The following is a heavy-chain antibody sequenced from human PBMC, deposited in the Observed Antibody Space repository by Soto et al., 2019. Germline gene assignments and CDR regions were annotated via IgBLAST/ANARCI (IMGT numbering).Heavy chain of an antibody. CDR1: GGSFSGYY. CDR2: INYSGNT. V-gene: IGHV4-34*01. Sequence: PSETLSLTCAVYGGSFSGYYWSWIRQPPGKGLEWIGEINYSGNTNYNPSLKSRVTISVDTSKNQFSLKLSSVTAADTAVYYCARGNPNSGTIRGYFDYWGQGTLVTVSS. D-gene: IGHD1-26*01. CDR3: ARGNPNSGTIRGYFDY. J-gene: IGHJ4*02.